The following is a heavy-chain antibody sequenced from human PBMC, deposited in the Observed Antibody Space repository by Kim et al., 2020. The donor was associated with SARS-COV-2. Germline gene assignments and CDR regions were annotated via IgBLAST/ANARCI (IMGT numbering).Heavy chain of an antibody. D-gene: IGHD6-13*01. CDR1: GFTFSSYA. Sequence: GGSLRLSCAASGFTFSSYAMSWVRQAPGKGLEWVSVIYSGGSSTYYADSVKGRFTISRDNSKNTLYLQMNSLRAEDTAVYYCARPRGIAAAGNRDWYFDLWGRGTLVTVSS. CDR3: ARPRGIAAAGNRDWYFDL. J-gene: IGHJ2*01. V-gene: IGHV3-23*03. CDR2: IYSGGSST.